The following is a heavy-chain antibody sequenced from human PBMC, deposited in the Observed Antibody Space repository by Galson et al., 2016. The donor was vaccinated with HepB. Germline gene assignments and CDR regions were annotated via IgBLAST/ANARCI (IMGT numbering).Heavy chain of an antibody. V-gene: IGHV3-30*03. Sequence: SLRLSCAGSGFTFSAYAMHWVRQGPGKGLEWVALISNDGKTGHYVDSVKGRFTISRDNSKNTLYLQMNSLRPDDTAIYYCAMPYDNVGFDCGFWGQGTLVTVSS. D-gene: IGHD3-9*01. CDR2: ISNDGKTG. J-gene: IGHJ4*02. CDR3: AMPYDNVGFDCGF. CDR1: GFTFSAYA.